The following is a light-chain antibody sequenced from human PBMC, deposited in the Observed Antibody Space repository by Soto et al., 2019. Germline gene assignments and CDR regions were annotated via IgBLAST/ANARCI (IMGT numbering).Light chain of an antibody. Sequence: QLVLTQSPSASASLGASVKLTCTLSSGHSNYAIAWHQQLPEKGPRYLMKINSDGRHTKGDGIPDRFSGSSSGAERYLTISSLQSEDEADYSCQTWGTGIHVVFGGGTKLTVL. V-gene: IGLV4-69*02. CDR1: SGHSNYA. CDR3: QTWGTGIHVV. CDR2: INSDGRH. J-gene: IGLJ2*01.